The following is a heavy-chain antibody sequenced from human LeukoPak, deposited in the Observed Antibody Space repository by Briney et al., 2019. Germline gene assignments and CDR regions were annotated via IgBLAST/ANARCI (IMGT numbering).Heavy chain of an antibody. CDR3: ATRGEGWGPFDP. CDR1: GFTFSSYS. J-gene: IGHJ5*02. Sequence: GGSLRLSCAASGFTFSSYSMNWVRQAPGKGLEWVSSISSSSSYIYYADSVKGRFTISRDNAKNSLYLQMNSLRAEDTAVYYCATRGEGWGPFDPWGLGTLVTVSS. V-gene: IGHV3-21*01. D-gene: IGHD2-21*02. CDR2: ISSSSSYI.